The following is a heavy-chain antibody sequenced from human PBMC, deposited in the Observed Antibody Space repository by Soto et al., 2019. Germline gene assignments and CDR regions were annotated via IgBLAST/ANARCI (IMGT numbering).Heavy chain of an antibody. CDR3: AKAIYDFWSGYTHYYYYGMDV. D-gene: IGHD3-3*01. CDR1: GFTFNSYG. Sequence: GGSMRLSCAASGFTFNSYGVHWVRQDPGKGLEWVAGISYDGSNKYYADSVKGRFTISRDNSKNTLYLQMNSLRAEDTAVYYCAKAIYDFWSGYTHYYYYGMDVWGQGTTVTVSS. V-gene: IGHV3-30*18. CDR2: ISYDGSNK. J-gene: IGHJ6*02.